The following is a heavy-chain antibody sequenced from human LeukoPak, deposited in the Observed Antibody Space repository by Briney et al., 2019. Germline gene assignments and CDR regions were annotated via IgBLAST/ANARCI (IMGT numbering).Heavy chain of an antibody. J-gene: IGHJ3*02. Sequence: PGGSLRLSCAASGFIVSSNYMNWVRQAPGKGLEWVSVIYYGGSTYYADSVKGRFTISRDNSKNTLYLQMNSLRAEDTAVYYCAKDAHIVVVPAAAIPGAFDIWGQGTMVTVSS. CDR1: GFIVSSNY. D-gene: IGHD2-2*01. CDR3: AKDAHIVVVPAAAIPGAFDI. CDR2: IYYGGST. V-gene: IGHV3-53*01.